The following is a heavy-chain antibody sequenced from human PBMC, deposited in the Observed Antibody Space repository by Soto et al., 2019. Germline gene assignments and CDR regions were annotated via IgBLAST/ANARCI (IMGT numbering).Heavy chain of an antibody. CDR1: GFTFSSYG. CDR2: ISYDGSNK. J-gene: IGHJ6*02. V-gene: IGHV3-30*18. D-gene: IGHD3-10*01. Sequence: QVQLVESGGGVVQPGRSLRLSCAASGFTFSSYGMHWVRQAPGKGLEWVAVISYDGSNKYYADSVKGRFTISRDNSKNTLDLKMNSLRAEDTSVYYCAKEGGYYGSGSYSVGENYYGMDVWGQGTTVTVSS. CDR3: AKEGGYYGSGSYSVGENYYGMDV.